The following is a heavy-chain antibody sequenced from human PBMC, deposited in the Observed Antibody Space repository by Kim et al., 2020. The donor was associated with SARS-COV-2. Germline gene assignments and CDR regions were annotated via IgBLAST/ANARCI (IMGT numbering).Heavy chain of an antibody. CDR2: INSDGTTT. J-gene: IGHJ4*02. CDR3: TRAYTVATHY. D-gene: IGHD4-17*01. Sequence: GGSLRLSCAASGFTFSSYWMHWVRQAPGKGPVWVSRINSDGTTTTYADSVKGRFTISRDNAKNTLYLQMNSLRAEDTAVYYCTRAYTVATHYWGQGTLVTVSS. CDR1: GFTFSSYW. V-gene: IGHV3-74*01.